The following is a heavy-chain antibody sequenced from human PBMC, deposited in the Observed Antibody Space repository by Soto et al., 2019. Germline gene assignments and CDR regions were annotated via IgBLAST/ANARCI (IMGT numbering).Heavy chain of an antibody. CDR2: ISSSSSYI. J-gene: IGHJ4*02. CDR3: AREKSQCWINEVGFDY. CDR1: GFTFSSYS. V-gene: IGHV3-21*01. Sequence: EVQLVESGGGLVKPGGSLRLSCAASGFTFSSYSMNWVRQAPGKGLEWVSSISSSSSYIYYADSVKGRFTISRDNAKNSLYLQMNSLRAEDTAVYYCAREKSQCWINEVGFDYWGQGTLVTVSS. D-gene: IGHD1-26*01.